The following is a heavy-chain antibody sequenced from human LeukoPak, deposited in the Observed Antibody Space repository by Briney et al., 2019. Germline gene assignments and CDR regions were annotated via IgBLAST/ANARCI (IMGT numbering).Heavy chain of an antibody. CDR3: ARVADILTGYDAFDI. J-gene: IGHJ3*02. CDR1: GYTFTGYY. D-gene: IGHD3-9*01. CDR2: INPNSGGT. Sequence: GASVKVSCKASGYTFTGYYMHWVRQAPGQGLEWMGWINPNSGGTNYAQKFRGRVTMTRDTSISTAYMELSRLRSDDTAVYYCARVADILTGYDAFDIWGQGTMATVSS. V-gene: IGHV1-2*02.